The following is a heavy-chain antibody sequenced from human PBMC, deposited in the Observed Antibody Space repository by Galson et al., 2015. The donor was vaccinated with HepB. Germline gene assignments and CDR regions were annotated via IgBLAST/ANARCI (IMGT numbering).Heavy chain of an antibody. J-gene: IGHJ6*02. Sequence: SLRLSCAASGFTLSDYSMNWVRQGPGKGLEWVSSISRSSTYIHYADSVKGRFTISRDNARNSLYLQMNSLRAEDTAVYYCARDDGSGACGYYYYYYGLDVWGQGTTVTVSS. CDR2: ISRSSTYI. D-gene: IGHD5-24*01. V-gene: IGHV3-21*01. CDR1: GFTLSDYS. CDR3: ARDDGSGACGYYYYYYGLDV.